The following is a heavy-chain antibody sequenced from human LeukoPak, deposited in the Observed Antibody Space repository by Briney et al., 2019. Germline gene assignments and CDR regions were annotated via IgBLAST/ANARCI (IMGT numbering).Heavy chain of an antibody. V-gene: IGHV3-66*01. Sequence: GGSLRLSCAASGFTVRNNYMSWVRQAPGKGLEWVSLIYSGGSTYYADSVKGRFTISRDNTNNTVYLQMSSLRAEDTAVYYCARAPSNAHFDYWGQGTLVTVSS. D-gene: IGHD3-3*02. J-gene: IGHJ4*02. CDR3: ARAPSNAHFDY. CDR2: IYSGGST. CDR1: GFTVRNNY.